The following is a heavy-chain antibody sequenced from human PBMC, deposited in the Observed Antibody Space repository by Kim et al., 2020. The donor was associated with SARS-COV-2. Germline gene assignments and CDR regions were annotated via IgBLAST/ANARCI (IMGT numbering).Heavy chain of an antibody. CDR3: ARHLRNMGAGVLFGVVIIPAAFDP. J-gene: IGHJ5*01. Sequence: SETLSLTCTVSGCSISSHYWSWIRQPPGKGLEWIGHIYYSGRTNYNPSLKSRVIISVETFKTTFSLQLSSVTAADTAVYYCARHLRNMGAGVLFGVVIIPAAFDPWVQGTLVTVSS. V-gene: IGHV4-59*08. CDR1: GCSISSHY. D-gene: IGHD3-3*01. CDR2: IYYSGRT.